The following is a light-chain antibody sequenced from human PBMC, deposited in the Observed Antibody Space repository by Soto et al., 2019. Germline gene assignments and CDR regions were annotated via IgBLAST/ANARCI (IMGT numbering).Light chain of an antibody. V-gene: IGLV2-14*01. CDR2: EVS. J-gene: IGLJ2*01. CDR1: SSDVGGYNY. Sequence: QSVLTQPASVSGSPGQSITISCTGTSSDVGGYNYVSWYKQHPGKAPKLMIYEVSNRPSGVSNRFSGSKSGNTASLTISGLQAEDEADYYCSSYTSSSTPIFGGGTKVTVL. CDR3: SSYTSSSTPI.